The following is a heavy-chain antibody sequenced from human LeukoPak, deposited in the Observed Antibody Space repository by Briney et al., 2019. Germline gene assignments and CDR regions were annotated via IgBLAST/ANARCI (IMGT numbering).Heavy chain of an antibody. CDR1: GFTFDDYT. CDR2: ISWDGGST. CDR3: ASHNWNDRSLDY. D-gene: IGHD1-20*01. J-gene: IGHJ4*02. V-gene: IGHV3-43*01. Sequence: GGSLRLSCAASGFTFDDYTMHWVRQAPGKGLEWVSLISWDGGSTYYADSVKGRFTISRDNSKNSLYLQMNSLRTEDTALYYCASHNWNDRSLDYWGQGTLVTVSS.